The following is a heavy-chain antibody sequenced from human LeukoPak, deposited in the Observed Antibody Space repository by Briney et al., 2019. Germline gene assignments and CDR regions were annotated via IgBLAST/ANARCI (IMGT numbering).Heavy chain of an antibody. CDR1: GFTFSNYV. CDR3: ARSPTYYYMDV. CDR2: IAYDGTNK. Sequence: QPGESLRLSCEASGFTFSNYVIHWVRQAPGKGLEGLAVIAYDGTNKYYTDSVKGRFTISRDHSKTTVDLQMDSLGGADTAVYYCARSPTYYYMDVWGKGTTVTVSS. J-gene: IGHJ6*03. V-gene: IGHV3-30-3*01.